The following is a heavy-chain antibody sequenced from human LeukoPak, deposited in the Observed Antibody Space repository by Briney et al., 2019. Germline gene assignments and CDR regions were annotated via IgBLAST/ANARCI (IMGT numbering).Heavy chain of an antibody. J-gene: IGHJ4*02. CDR1: GFTFSSYG. D-gene: IGHD3-10*01. Sequence: PGGSLRLSCAASGFTFSSYGMHWVRQAPGKGLEWVTFIQHDGNNKYYAASVKGRFTISRDNSRNTLYLQMNSLRAEDTAVYYCAKDFSRKDGRGSGYYFDYWGQGTLVTVSS. V-gene: IGHV3-30*02. CDR3: AKDFSRKDGRGSGYYFDY. CDR2: IQHDGNNK.